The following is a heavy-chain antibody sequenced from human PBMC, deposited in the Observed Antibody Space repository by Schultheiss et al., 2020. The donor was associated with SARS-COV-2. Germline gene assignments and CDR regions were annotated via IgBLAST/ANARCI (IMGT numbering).Heavy chain of an antibody. D-gene: IGHD5-18*01. CDR2: IYYSGST. CDR3: ARHQPGGWIQLWLRSYFDL. J-gene: IGHJ2*01. Sequence: SETLSLTCTVSGGSISSSSYYWGWIRQPPGKGLEWIGSIYYSGSTYYNPSLKSRVTISVDTSKNQFSLKLSSVTAADTAVYYCARHQPGGWIQLWLRSYFDLWGRGTLVTVSS. V-gene: IGHV4-39*01. CDR1: GGSISSSSYY.